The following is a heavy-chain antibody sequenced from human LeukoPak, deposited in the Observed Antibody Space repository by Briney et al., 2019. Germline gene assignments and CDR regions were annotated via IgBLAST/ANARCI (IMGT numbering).Heavy chain of an antibody. CDR3: AREVATDYYYYYGMDV. V-gene: IGHV1-8*01. CDR1: GYTFTSYD. J-gene: IGHJ6*02. Sequence: AASVKVSCKASGYTFTSYDIKWVRQATGQGLEWMGWMNPNSGNTGYAQKFQGRVTMTRNTSISTAYMELSSLRSEDTAVYYCAREVATDYYYYYGMDVWGQGTTVTVSS. CDR2: MNPNSGNT. D-gene: IGHD5-12*01.